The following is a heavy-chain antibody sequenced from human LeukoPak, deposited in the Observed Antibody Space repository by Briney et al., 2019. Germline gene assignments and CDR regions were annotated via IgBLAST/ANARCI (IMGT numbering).Heavy chain of an antibody. CDR2: INWNGGST. Sequence: GGSLRLSCAASGFTFDDYGMSWVRQAPGKGLEWVSGINWNGGSTGYADSVKGRFTISRDNAKNSLYLQMNSLRAEDTALYYCARVFGRYYYYYGTDVWGQGTTVTVSS. D-gene: IGHD3-16*01. J-gene: IGHJ6*02. CDR3: ARVFGRYYYYYGTDV. V-gene: IGHV3-20*04. CDR1: GFTFDDYG.